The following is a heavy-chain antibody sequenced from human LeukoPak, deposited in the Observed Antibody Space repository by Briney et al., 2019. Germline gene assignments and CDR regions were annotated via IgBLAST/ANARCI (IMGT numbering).Heavy chain of an antibody. Sequence: GGSLRLSCAASGFPFSSFWMSWVRQAPGKGLEWVANIKQDGSDKYYVDSVKGRFTISRDNARNSLYLQMNSLRAEDTAVYYCASDFLGYWGQGTLVTVSS. J-gene: IGHJ4*02. D-gene: IGHD3-3*01. CDR1: GFPFSSFW. V-gene: IGHV3-7*05. CDR3: ASDFLGY. CDR2: IKQDGSDK.